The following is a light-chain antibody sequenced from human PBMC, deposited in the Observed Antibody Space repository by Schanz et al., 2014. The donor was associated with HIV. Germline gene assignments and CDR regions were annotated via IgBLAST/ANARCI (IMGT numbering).Light chain of an antibody. V-gene: IGLV1-40*01. CDR1: SSNIGAGYD. J-gene: IGLJ3*02. Sequence: QSVLTQPPSVSGAPGQRVTISCTGSSSNIGAGYDVHWYQQLPGTAPKLLIYGNSNRPSGVPDRFSGSKSGTSASLAITGLQAEDEADYYCSSYAGNNNGVFGGGTKLTVL. CDR2: GNS. CDR3: SSYAGNNNGV.